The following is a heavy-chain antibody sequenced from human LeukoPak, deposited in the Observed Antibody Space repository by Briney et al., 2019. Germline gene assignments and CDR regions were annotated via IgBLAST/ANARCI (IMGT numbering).Heavy chain of an antibody. Sequence: GGSLRLSCAASGFTFSSYAMSWVRQAPGKGMEWVSAISGSGASTYYADSVKGRFTISRDNSKNTLYLQMNSLRAEDTALYYCAKEQRGYSGYMVGSCFDPWGQGTLVTVSS. CDR2: ISGSGAST. CDR1: GFTFSSYA. CDR3: AKEQRGYSGYMVGSCFDP. J-gene: IGHJ5*02. V-gene: IGHV3-23*01. D-gene: IGHD5-12*01.